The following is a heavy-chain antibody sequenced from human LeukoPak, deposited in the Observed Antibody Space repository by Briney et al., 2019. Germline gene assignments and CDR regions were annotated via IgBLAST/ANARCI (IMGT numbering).Heavy chain of an antibody. CDR3: AGGGLYSSSWHFDY. V-gene: IGHV1-69*13. J-gene: IGHJ4*02. CDR2: IIPIFGTA. Sequence: ASVKVSCKASGGTFSSYAISWVRQAPGQGLEWMGGIIPIFGTANYAQKFQGRVTITADESTSIAYMELSSLRSEDTAVYYCAGGGLYSSSWHFDYWGQGTLVTVSS. CDR1: GGTFSSYA. D-gene: IGHD6-13*01.